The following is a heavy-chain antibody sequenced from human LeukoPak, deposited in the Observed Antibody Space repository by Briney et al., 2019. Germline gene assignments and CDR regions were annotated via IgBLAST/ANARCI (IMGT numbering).Heavy chain of an antibody. CDR2: VIPIFGTA. D-gene: IGHD3-3*01. J-gene: IGHJ5*02. CDR1: GGTFSSYA. CDR3: ARDRPIFGVVITHNWFDP. Sequence: SVKVSCKASGGTFSSYAISWVRQAPGQGLEWMGGVIPIFGTANYAQKFQGRVTITADESTSTAYMELSSLRSEDTAVYYCARDRPIFGVVITHNWFDPWGQGTLVTVSS. V-gene: IGHV1-69*13.